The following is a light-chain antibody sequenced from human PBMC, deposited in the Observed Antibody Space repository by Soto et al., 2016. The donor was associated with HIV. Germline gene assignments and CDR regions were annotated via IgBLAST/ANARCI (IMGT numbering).Light chain of an antibody. J-gene: IGLJ2*01. CDR3: QVWDSSTDHVI. CDR1: NIGSKS. V-gene: IGLV3-21*04. Sequence: SYVVTQPPSVSVAPGKTARITCGADNIGSKSVHWYQQKPGQAPVLVIYDDRDRPSGIPEQFSGSNSGNXATLTITSVEAGDEADYYCQVWDSSTDHVIFGGGTRLTVL. CDR2: DDR.